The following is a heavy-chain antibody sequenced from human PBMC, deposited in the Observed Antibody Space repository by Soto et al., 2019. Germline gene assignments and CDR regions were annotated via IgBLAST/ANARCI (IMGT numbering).Heavy chain of an antibody. CDR3: ARDHVVAAYIYYYYYMDV. CDR2: ISSSSSTI. Sequence: EVQLVESGGGLVQPGGSLRLSCAASGFTFSSYSMNCVRQAPGKGLEWVSYISSSSSTIYYADSVKGRFTISRDNATNSLYLQRNSRRAEDTAVYYCARDHVVAAYIYYYYYMDVWGKGTTVTVS. V-gene: IGHV3-48*01. D-gene: IGHD2-15*01. J-gene: IGHJ6*03. CDR1: GFTFSSYS.